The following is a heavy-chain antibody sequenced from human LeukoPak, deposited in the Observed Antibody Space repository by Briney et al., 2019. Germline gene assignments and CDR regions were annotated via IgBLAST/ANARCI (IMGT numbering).Heavy chain of an antibody. J-gene: IGHJ4*02. D-gene: IGHD5-18*01. CDR2: NYTGDSDT. CDR3: ACGYSYDYYFDY. Sequence: GAFLQISCKGSGSIFTSYWIGWVRPMPGKGLEWMGINYTGDSDTRYSPTFQGQVTISADKSISTGYLQWSSLKASDTAMYYCACGYSYDYYFDYWGQGTLVTVSS. V-gene: IGHV5-51*01. CDR1: GSIFTSYW.